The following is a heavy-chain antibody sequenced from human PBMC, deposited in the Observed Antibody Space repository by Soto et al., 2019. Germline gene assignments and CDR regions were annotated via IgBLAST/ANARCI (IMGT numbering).Heavy chain of an antibody. CDR3: ARLTPQWPYLDY. V-gene: IGHV4-59*08. CDR1: GGSISGYC. CDR2: IYYRGST. D-gene: IGHD6-19*01. J-gene: IGHJ4*02. Sequence: PSETLSLTCTVSGGSISGYCWSWIRQPPGKGLEWIGYIYYRGSTHYNPSLKSRVTISVDTSKNQFSLNLSSVTAADTAVYFCARLTPQWPYLDYWGQGTLVTVSS.